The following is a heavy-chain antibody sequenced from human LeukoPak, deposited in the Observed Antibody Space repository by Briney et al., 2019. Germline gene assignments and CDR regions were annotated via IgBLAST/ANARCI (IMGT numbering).Heavy chain of an antibody. CDR3: ARDHPYDSSGLPFDY. V-gene: IGHV1-18*01. CDR1: GYTFTSYG. J-gene: IGHJ4*02. CDR2: ISAYNGNT. Sequence: EASVKVSCKASGYTFTSYGISWVRQAPGQGLEWMGWISAYNGNTNYAQKLQGRVTVTTDTSTSTAYMELRSLRSDDTAVYYCARDHPYDSSGLPFDYWGQGTLVTVSS. D-gene: IGHD3-22*01.